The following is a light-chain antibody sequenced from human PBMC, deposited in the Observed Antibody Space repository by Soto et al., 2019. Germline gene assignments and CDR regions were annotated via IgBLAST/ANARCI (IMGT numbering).Light chain of an antibody. CDR3: LRYNAFSQT. CDR2: DAY. CDR1: QSMNDW. V-gene: IGKV1-5*01. Sequence: DIQMTQSPSTLSASVGDRVTITCRASQSMNDWLAWYQQKPGKAPKVLIYDAYNLQSGVPSRFSGSGSGTEFTLTIDNLQLDDVATYYCLRYNAFSQTFGQRTKVEL. J-gene: IGKJ1*01.